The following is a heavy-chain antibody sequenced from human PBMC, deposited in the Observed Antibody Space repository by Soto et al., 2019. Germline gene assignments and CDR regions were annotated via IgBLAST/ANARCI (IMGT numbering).Heavy chain of an antibody. Sequence: QVQLVQSGAEVKKPGASVRVSCKASGYTFTTYGISWVRQAPGQGLEWMAWIRASNGDTNYAQNLQGRVTVTIETSTSTAYMELRSLRSDDTAMYYCARDSFGYAIFDYWGQGTLVTVSS. CDR1: GYTFTTYG. J-gene: IGHJ4*02. CDR3: ARDSFGYAIFDY. D-gene: IGHD5-18*01. V-gene: IGHV1-18*04. CDR2: IRASNGDT.